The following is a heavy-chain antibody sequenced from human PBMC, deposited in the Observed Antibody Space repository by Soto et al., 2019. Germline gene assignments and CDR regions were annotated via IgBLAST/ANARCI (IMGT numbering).Heavy chain of an antibody. CDR1: GFTFSSYS. Sequence: GGSLRLSCAASGFTFSSYSMNWVRQAPGKGLEWVSSISSSSSYIYYADSVKGRFTISRDNAKNSLYLQMNSLRAEDTAVYYCARDRYDSSGYYYVADYWGQGTLVTVSS. CDR3: ARDRYDSSGYYYVADY. D-gene: IGHD3-22*01. CDR2: ISSSSSYI. J-gene: IGHJ4*02. V-gene: IGHV3-21*01.